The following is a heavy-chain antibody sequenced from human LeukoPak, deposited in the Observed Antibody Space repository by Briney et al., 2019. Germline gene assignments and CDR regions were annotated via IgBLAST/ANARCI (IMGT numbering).Heavy chain of an antibody. V-gene: IGHV4-39*02. D-gene: IGHD3-10*01. CDR1: GGSISSSANF. CDR2: TYYSRNT. J-gene: IGHJ3*02. CDR3: AREGSGGPISDDAFDI. Sequence: SETLSLTCTVSGGSISSSANFWGWVRQPPGRGLEWIASTYYSRNTYYNPSLKSRVTISVDTSKNQFSLKLSSVTAADTAVYYCAREGSGGPISDDAFDIWGQGTMVTVSS.